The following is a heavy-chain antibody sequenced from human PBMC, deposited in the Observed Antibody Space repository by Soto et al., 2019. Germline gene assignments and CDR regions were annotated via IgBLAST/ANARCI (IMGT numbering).Heavy chain of an antibody. D-gene: IGHD2-8*01. J-gene: IGHJ4*02. Sequence: QVQLVQSGAEVKKPGSSVKVSCKASGGTFSSYAISRVRQAPGQGLEWMGGIIPIFGTANYAQKLQGRVTIAAAESTSKAYMGLSSLRSEDAAVYYCARCSNGPDNYWGQGTLVTVSS. CDR2: IIPIFGTA. CDR1: GGTFSSYA. CDR3: ARCSNGPDNY. V-gene: IGHV1-69*12.